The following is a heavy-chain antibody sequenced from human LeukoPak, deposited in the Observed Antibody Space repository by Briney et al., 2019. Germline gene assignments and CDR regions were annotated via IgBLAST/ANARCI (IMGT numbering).Heavy chain of an antibody. CDR2: ISGSAGST. J-gene: IGHJ6*03. D-gene: IGHD6-13*01. Sequence: GGSLRLSCAASGFIFGSYAMSWVRQAPGKGPEWVLAISGSAGSTYDADSVRGRFTISRDNSKNTLSLQMNSLRAEDTAVYYCARGSSSWYHYYYMDVWGKGTTVTVSS. CDR1: GFIFGSYA. V-gene: IGHV3-23*01. CDR3: ARGSSSWYHYYYMDV.